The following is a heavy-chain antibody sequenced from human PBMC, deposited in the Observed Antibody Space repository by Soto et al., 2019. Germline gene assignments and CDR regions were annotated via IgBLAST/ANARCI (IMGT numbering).Heavy chain of an antibody. D-gene: IGHD3-9*01. J-gene: IGHJ4*02. CDR3: ARTFDTITYYFDY. Sequence: QVHVVESGGGVGQPGGSLRLSCAASEFSFSSYAMHWIRQAPGKGLEWVAVISFDGNIIHYADSVKGRFIISRDNSKNTLYLQMHSLSGEDTAVYYCARTFDTITYYFDYWGQGTLVTVSS. V-gene: IGHV3-30-3*01. CDR2: ISFDGNII. CDR1: EFSFSSYA.